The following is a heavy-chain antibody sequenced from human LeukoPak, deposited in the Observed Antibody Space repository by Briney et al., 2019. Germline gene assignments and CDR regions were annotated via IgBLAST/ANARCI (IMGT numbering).Heavy chain of an antibody. CDR3: ARTLSDMDV. CDR2: IYYSGST. J-gene: IGHJ6*03. V-gene: IGHV4-39*07. CDR1: GGSISSSSYY. Sequence: SETLSLTCTVSGGSISSSSYYWGWIRQPPGKGLEWIGGIYYSGSTYYNPSLKSRVTISVDTSKNQFSLKLSSVTAADTAVYYCARTLSDMDVWGKGTTVTISS. D-gene: IGHD2/OR15-2a*01.